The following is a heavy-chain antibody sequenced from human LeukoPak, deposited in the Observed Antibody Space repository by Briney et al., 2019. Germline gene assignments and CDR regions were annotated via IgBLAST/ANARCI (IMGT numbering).Heavy chain of an antibody. CDR2: INHSGST. CDR1: GGSFSGYY. CDR3: ARHVYSIAARPGGMDV. D-gene: IGHD6-6*01. V-gene: IGHV4-34*01. Sequence: SETLSLTCAVYGGSFSGYYWSWIRQPPGKGLEWIGEINHSGSTNYNPSLKSRVTISVDTSKNQFSLKLSSVTAADTAVYYCARHVYSIAARPGGMDVWGKGTTVTVSS. J-gene: IGHJ6*04.